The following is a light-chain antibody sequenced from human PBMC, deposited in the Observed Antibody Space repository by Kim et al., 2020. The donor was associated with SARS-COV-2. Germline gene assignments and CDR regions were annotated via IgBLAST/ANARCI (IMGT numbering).Light chain of an antibody. CDR3: NSRDNSGDHVV. Sequence: LGQTVRITCQADSHRPYYAIWYHQKPGQAPKLVFYGRNNRPSGIPDRFSGSSSGNTASLTVTGAQAVDVADYYCNSRDNSGDHVVFGGGTKLIVL. CDR2: GRN. J-gene: IGLJ2*01. V-gene: IGLV3-19*01. CDR1: SHRPYY.